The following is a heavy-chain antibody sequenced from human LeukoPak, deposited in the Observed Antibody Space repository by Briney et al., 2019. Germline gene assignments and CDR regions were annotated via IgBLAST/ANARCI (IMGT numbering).Heavy chain of an antibody. Sequence: ASVKVSCKAFGYGFTSYYIHWVRQAPGQGLEWMGIINPSVGGTTYARKFQGRVTMTRDTSTSTVYIELSSLRSEDTAVYYCARHGSGRYYPAEGRVDYWGQGTLVTVSS. CDR3: ARHGSGRYYPAEGRVDY. V-gene: IGHV1-46*03. CDR1: GYGFTSYY. D-gene: IGHD3-10*01. J-gene: IGHJ4*02. CDR2: INPSVGGT.